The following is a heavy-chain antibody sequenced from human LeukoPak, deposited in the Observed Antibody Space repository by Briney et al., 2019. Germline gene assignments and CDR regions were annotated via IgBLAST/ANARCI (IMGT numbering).Heavy chain of an antibody. CDR3: AKDQQWLPLYYFDY. CDR2: ISGGGGST. J-gene: IGHJ4*02. V-gene: IGHV3-23*01. D-gene: IGHD6-19*01. Sequence: GGSLRLSCAASGFTFSSYAMSWVRQAPGKGLEWVSAISGGGGSTYYADSVKGRFTISRDNSKNTLYLQMNSLRAEDTAVYYCAKDQQWLPLYYFDYWGQGTLVTVSS. CDR1: GFTFSSYA.